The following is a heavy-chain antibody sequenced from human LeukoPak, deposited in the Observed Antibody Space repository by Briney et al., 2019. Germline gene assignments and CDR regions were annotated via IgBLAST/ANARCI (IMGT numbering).Heavy chain of an antibody. CDR1: GFTFYTYG. D-gene: IGHD6-13*01. Sequence: GGSLRLSCAASGFTFYTYGMHWVRQAPGKGLEYVSGIGPDGGTTYYAKSVRGRFTISRDNSKDMVYLQMASLTADDMAVYYCARGAQLTDYWGQGTLVTVSS. V-gene: IGHV3-64*01. CDR3: ARGAQLTDY. J-gene: IGHJ4*02. CDR2: IGPDGGTT.